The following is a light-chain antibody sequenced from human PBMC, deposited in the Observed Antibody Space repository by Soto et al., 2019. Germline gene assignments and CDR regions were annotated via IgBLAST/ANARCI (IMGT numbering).Light chain of an antibody. V-gene: IGLV1-44*01. CDR3: ASWDDNPNGYV. CDR1: SSNIGRRA. Sequence: QSVLTQPPSASETPGQTITMSCSGGSSNIGRRAVNWYQQFPGAAPKLLIYGNDQRPSGVPGRFSGSKSGTSASLAIGGLQSDDEADYYCASWDDNPNGYVFGAGTKLTVL. J-gene: IGLJ1*01. CDR2: GND.